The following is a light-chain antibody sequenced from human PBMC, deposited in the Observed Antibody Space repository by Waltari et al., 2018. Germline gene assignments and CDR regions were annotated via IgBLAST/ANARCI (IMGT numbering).Light chain of an antibody. Sequence: QSALTQPASVSGSPGQLITISCTGTSSDVGGYNSVSWYQQHPGKAPKVMIYDVSKRPSGVSNRFSGSKSGNTASLTISGLQAEDEADYYCSSYTSSSTWVFGGGTKLTVL. CDR3: SSYTSSSTWV. CDR2: DVS. CDR1: SSDVGGYNS. J-gene: IGLJ3*02. V-gene: IGLV2-14*01.